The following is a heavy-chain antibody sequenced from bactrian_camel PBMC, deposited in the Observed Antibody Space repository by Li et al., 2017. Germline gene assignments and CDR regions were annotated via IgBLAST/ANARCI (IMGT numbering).Heavy chain of an antibody. CDR3: AADLAPGCDVVVLTARAEDNF. D-gene: IGHD2*01. CDR1: GYTYNRNC. CDR2: IATGSGNT. J-gene: IGHJ4*01. Sequence: HVQLVESGGGSVQAGGSLRLSCAASGYTYNRNCMAWFRQAPGKEREGVARIATGSGNTYYADSVKGRFTISRDDAKNTVYLQMSKLTTEDTAMYYCAADLAPGCDVVVLTARAEDNFWGQGTQVTVS. V-gene: IGHV3S1*01.